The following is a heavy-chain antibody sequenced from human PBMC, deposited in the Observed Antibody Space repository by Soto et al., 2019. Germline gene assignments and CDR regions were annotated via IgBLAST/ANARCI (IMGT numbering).Heavy chain of an antibody. Sequence: SETLSLTCTVSGYSINSGFFWGWIRQPPVKGLEWIGSVFHSGTTYITPSLRSRVSISVDTSKNQFSLDLRSVTAADTAVYYCARLVPTEGFESWGQGTMVTVSS. V-gene: IGHV4-38-2*02. CDR1: GYSINSGFF. CDR2: VFHSGTT. CDR3: ARLVPTEGFES. J-gene: IGHJ4*02.